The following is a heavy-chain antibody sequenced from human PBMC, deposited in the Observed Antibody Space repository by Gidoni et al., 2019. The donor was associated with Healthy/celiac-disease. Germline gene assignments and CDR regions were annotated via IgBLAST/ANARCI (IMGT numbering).Heavy chain of an antibody. CDR2: ISGSGGST. J-gene: IGHJ4*02. CDR1: GFTFSSYA. Sequence: EVQLLESGGGLVQPGGSLRLSCSASGFTFSSYAMSWVRQAPGKGLEWVSAISGSGGSTYYADPVKGRFTISRDNSKNTLYLQMNSLRAEDTAVYYCAKFRRFGDLKKYYFDYWGQGTLVTVSS. CDR3: AKFRRFGDLKKYYFDY. D-gene: IGHD3-10*01. V-gene: IGHV3-23*01.